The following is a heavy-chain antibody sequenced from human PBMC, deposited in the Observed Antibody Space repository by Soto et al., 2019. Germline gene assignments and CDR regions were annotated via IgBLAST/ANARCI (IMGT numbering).Heavy chain of an antibody. CDR3: TRRRVRGVRGFDP. CDR2: IDPSASYT. CDR1: GYSFTSYW. V-gene: IGHV5-10-1*01. J-gene: IGHJ5*02. Sequence: GESLKISCKGSGYSFTSYWINWVRQMPGKGLEWMGRIDPSASYTNYNPSFQGHVTISADKSISTAYLQWSSLKASDTAMYYCTRRRVRGVRGFDPWGQGTLVTVSS. D-gene: IGHD3-10*01.